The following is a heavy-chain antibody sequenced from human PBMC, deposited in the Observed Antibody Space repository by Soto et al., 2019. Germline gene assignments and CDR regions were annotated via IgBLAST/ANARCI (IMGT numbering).Heavy chain of an antibody. J-gene: IGHJ5*02. CDR1: GGSFSGYY. CDR2: INHSGST. D-gene: IGHD3-16*02. V-gene: IGHV4-34*01. Sequence: PSETLSLTCAVYGGSFSGYYWSWIRQPPGKGLEWIGEINHSGSTNYNPSLKSRVTISVDTSKNQFSLKLSSVTAADTAVYYCARGSFHYGYVWGSYRPQGWFDPWGQGTLVTVSS. CDR3: ARGSFHYGYVWGSYRPQGWFDP.